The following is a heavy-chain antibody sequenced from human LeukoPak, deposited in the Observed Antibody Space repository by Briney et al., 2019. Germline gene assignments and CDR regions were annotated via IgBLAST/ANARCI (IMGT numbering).Heavy chain of an antibody. V-gene: IGHV1-69*13. Sequence: GASVKVSCKASGYTFTSYAISWVRQAPGQGLEWMGGIIPIFGTANYAQKFQGRVTITADESTSTAYMELSSLRSEDTAVYYCARKDYYGSGSYGDYWGQGTLVTVSS. CDR2: IIPIFGTA. D-gene: IGHD3-10*01. CDR1: GYTFTSYA. CDR3: ARKDYYGSGSYGDY. J-gene: IGHJ4*02.